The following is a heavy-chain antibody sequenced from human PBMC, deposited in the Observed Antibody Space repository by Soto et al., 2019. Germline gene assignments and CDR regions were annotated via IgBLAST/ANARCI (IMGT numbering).Heavy chain of an antibody. J-gene: IGHJ4*02. D-gene: IGHD3-22*01. CDR3: ARGRGVVVITTSYFDY. Sequence: QVQLVESGGGVVQPGRSLRLSCAASGFTFSSYGMHWVRQAPGKGLEWVAVIWYDGSNKYYADSVKGRFTISRDNSKNTLYLQMNSLRAEDTAVYYCARGRGVVVITTSYFDYWGQGTLVTVSS. V-gene: IGHV3-33*01. CDR1: GFTFSSYG. CDR2: IWYDGSNK.